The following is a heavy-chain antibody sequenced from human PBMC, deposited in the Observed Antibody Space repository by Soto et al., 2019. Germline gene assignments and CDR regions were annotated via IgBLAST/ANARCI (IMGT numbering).Heavy chain of an antibody. CDR3: ARGMSGYHPGDYYGMDV. J-gene: IGHJ6*02. V-gene: IGHV3-33*01. D-gene: IGHD3-3*01. CDR2: IWYDGSNK. Sequence: GGSLRLSCAASGFTFSSYGMHWVRQAPGKGLEWVAVIWYDGSNKYYADSVKGRFTISRDNSKNTLYLQMNSLRAEDTAVYYCARGMSGYHPGDYYGMDVWGQGTTVTVSS. CDR1: GFTFSSYG.